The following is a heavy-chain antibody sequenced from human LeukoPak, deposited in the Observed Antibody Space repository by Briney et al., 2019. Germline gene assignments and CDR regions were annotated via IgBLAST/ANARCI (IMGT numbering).Heavy chain of an antibody. V-gene: IGHV3-66*01. CDR1: GFTVSSNY. Sequence: PGGSLRLSCAASGFTVSSNYMSWVRQAPGKGLEWVSVIYSGGSTYYADSVKGRFTISRDNSKNTLYLQMNSLRAEDTAVYYCARDYDILTGYSYFDYWGQGTLVTVSS. D-gene: IGHD3-9*01. CDR2: IYSGGST. J-gene: IGHJ4*02. CDR3: ARDYDILTGYSYFDY.